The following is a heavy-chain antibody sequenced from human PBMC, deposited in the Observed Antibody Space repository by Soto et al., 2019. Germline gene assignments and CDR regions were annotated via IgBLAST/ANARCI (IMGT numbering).Heavy chain of an antibody. J-gene: IGHJ4*02. CDR1: GFTFSNAW. V-gene: IGHV3-15*01. CDR3: TTVEPANYDDSSGYSYDFDY. Sequence: EVQLVESGGGLVKPGGSLRLSCAASGFTFSNAWMSWVRQAPGKGLEWVGRIKSKTDGGTTDYAAPVKGRFTISRDDSKNTLYLQMNSLKTEDTAVYYCTTVEPANYDDSSGYSYDFDYWGQGTLVTVSS. D-gene: IGHD3-22*01. CDR2: IKSKTDGGTT.